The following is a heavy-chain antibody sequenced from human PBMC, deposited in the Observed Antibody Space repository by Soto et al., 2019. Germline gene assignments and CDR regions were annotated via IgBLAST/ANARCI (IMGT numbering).Heavy chain of an antibody. CDR3: ARATYTSAGSHTFAMDV. Sequence: ASVKVSCRASGYTFSSNAIHWVRQAPGQELEWMGWINGGNGYAKYSQNFQDRVTLTRDASASTTYMELSSLRFEDTAILYCARATYTSAGSHTFAMDVWGQGTTVTVSS. D-gene: IGHD3-10*01. J-gene: IGHJ6*02. V-gene: IGHV1-3*01. CDR2: INGGNGYA. CDR1: GYTFSSNA.